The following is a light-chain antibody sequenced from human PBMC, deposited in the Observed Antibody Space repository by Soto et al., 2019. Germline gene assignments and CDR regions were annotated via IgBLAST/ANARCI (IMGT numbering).Light chain of an antibody. CDR2: KAS. Sequence: DIQMTQSPSTLSASVVDRVTITCRASQSINNWLAWYQQKPGKAPKLFIFKASTLESGVPSRFSGSGSGTEFTLSISSLQPDDFATYFCQQYESFPRTFGQGTKVEIK. CDR3: QQYESFPRT. CDR1: QSINNW. J-gene: IGKJ1*01. V-gene: IGKV1-5*03.